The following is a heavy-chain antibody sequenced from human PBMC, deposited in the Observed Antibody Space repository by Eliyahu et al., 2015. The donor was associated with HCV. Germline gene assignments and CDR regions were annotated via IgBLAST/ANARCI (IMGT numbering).Heavy chain of an antibody. J-gene: IGHJ4*02. D-gene: IGHD6-13*01. CDR3: ARGRGSSWRGIDY. CDR1: GFXFSSYA. Sequence: QVQLVESGGGVVQPGRSLRLSCAASGFXFSSYAMHWVRQAPGKGLEGVAVISYDGSNKYYADSVKGRFTISRDNSKNTLYLQMNSLRAEDTAVYYCARGRGSSWRGIDYWGQGTLVTVSS. CDR2: ISYDGSNK. V-gene: IGHV3-30-3*01.